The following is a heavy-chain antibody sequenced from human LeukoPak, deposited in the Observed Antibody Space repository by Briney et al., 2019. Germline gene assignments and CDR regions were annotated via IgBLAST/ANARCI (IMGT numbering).Heavy chain of an antibody. J-gene: IGHJ4*02. D-gene: IGHD3-10*01. V-gene: IGHV3-30*18. Sequence: GGSLRLSCAASGFTFSSYGMHWVRQAPGKGLEWVAVISYDGSNKYYADSVKGRFTISRDNSKNTLYLQMNSLRAEDTAVYYCAKDGGFGEPVDYWGQGTLVTVSS. CDR2: ISYDGSNK. CDR3: AKDGGFGEPVDY. CDR1: GFTFSSYG.